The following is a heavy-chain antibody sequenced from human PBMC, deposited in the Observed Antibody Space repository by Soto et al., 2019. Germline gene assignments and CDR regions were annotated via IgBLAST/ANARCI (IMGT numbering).Heavy chain of an antibody. V-gene: IGHV3-72*01. CDR2: IRNKAHSYIT. Sequence: PGGSLRLSCTASGFTFSDHYMDWVRQAPGKGLEWVGRIRNKAHSYITEYAASVKGRFIISRDDSKNSLYLQMNSLKTEDTAVYYCARVWSGYSGGAFDYWGQGTLVTLSS. CDR3: ARVWSGYSGGAFDY. J-gene: IGHJ4*02. CDR1: GFTFSDHY. D-gene: IGHD3-3*01.